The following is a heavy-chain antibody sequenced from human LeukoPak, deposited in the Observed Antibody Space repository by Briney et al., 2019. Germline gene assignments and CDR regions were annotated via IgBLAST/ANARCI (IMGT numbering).Heavy chain of an antibody. CDR2: ISYDGSNK. CDR1: GFTFSSYA. D-gene: IGHD1-26*01. J-gene: IGHJ4*02. CDR3: AGAPGSYGAPLY. Sequence: GGSLRLSCAASGFTFSSYAMHWVRQAPGKGLEWVAVISYDGSNKYYADSVKGRFTIFRDNSKNTLYLQMNSLRAEDTAVYYCAGAPGSYGAPLYWGQGTLVTVSS. V-gene: IGHV3-30-3*01.